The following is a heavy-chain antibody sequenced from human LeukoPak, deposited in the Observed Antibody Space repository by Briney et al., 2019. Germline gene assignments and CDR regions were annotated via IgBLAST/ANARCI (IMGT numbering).Heavy chain of an antibody. D-gene: IGHD2-2*01. CDR3: ARDRRDVVPAAYFDY. CDR1: GFTFDDYG. Sequence: PGESLRPSCAASGFTFDDYGMSWVRQAPGKGLEWISRINWNGGSTGYADSVKGRFTISRDNAKNSLYLQMNSLRAEDTALYYCARDRRDVVPAAYFDYWGQGTLVTVSS. CDR2: INWNGGST. V-gene: IGHV3-20*04. J-gene: IGHJ4*02.